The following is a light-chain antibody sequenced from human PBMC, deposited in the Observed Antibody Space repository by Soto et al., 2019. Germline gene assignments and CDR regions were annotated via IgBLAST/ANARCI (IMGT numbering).Light chain of an antibody. CDR2: DAS. CDR1: QSVSSNY. Sequence: ESVLTQSPGTLSLSPGERATLSCRASQSVSSNYLAWYQQKPGQPPTPLIYDASTRATGIPDRFSGSGSGTDFTLTISRLEPEDFAVYYCQEHASIFGQGTRLEIK. CDR3: QEHASI. J-gene: IGKJ5*01. V-gene: IGKV3-20*01.